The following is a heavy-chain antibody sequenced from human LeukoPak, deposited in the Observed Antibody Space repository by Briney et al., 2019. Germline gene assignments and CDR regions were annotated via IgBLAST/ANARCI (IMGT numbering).Heavy chain of an antibody. V-gene: IGHV4-34*01. Sequence: PSETLSLTCAVYGGSFSGYYWSWIRQPPGKGLEWIGEINHSGSTNYNPSLKSRVTISADTSKNQFSLKLSSVTAADTAVYYCARGRTVRGPYFDYWGQGTLVTVSS. CDR2: INHSGST. CDR3: ARGRTVRGPYFDY. D-gene: IGHD3-10*01. J-gene: IGHJ4*02. CDR1: GGSFSGYY.